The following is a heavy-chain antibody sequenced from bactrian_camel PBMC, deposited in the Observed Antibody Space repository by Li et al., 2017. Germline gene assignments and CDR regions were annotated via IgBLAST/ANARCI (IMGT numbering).Heavy chain of an antibody. D-gene: IGHD5*01. Sequence: VQLVESGGDLVQPGESLTLSCAASGFRFGETSLSWVRQVPGKGLEWLSEITGGGDKTYYANSVKGRFTVSKDTAKTTPYLEMNNLRPRDTAIYYCAAGGSVGDNSYRWFWARHYDHWGQGTQVTVS. CDR3: AAGGSVGDNSYRWFWARHYDH. J-gene: IGHJ4*01. V-gene: IGHV3S36*01. CDR1: GFRFGETS. CDR2: ITGGGDKT.